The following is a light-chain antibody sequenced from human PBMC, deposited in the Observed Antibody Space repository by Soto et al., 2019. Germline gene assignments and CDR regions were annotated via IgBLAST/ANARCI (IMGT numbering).Light chain of an antibody. CDR1: QSVSSN. V-gene: IGKV3-15*01. CDR3: QQYNNWPRT. J-gene: IGKJ2*01. Sequence: EIVMTQSPATLSVSPGERATLSCRASQSVSSNLSWYQQKPGQAPSLLIYGASTRATGITARFSGSGSGTEFTLTISSLQSEDLAVYYCQQYNNWPRTFGQGTKLEIK. CDR2: GAS.